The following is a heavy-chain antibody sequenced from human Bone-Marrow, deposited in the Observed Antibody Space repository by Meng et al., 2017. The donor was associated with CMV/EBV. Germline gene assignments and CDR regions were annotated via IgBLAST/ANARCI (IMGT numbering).Heavy chain of an antibody. Sequence: SVKVSCKTSRGTFSSYTFNWVRQAPGQGLEWMGRIIPMIDKTNFAQKFQGRVTITADKSTSLVYMELTSLRSEDTAMYYCARGYLSRGYVFDFWGQGTRVSGSS. V-gene: IGHV1-69*08. J-gene: IGHJ3*01. CDR1: RGTFSSYT. CDR2: IIPMIDKT. CDR3: ARGYLSRGYVFDF. D-gene: IGHD2-21*01.